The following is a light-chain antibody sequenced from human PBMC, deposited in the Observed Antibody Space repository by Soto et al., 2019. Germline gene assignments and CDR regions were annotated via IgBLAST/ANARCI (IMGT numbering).Light chain of an antibody. V-gene: IGKV3-15*01. J-gene: IGKJ5*01. CDR3: HQRQYWPPIT. Sequence: EIVMTQSPATLSVSPGERATLSCRASQSVSSNLAWYQQKPGQAPRLLIYGASTRATGIPARFSGSGSGTDFTLTISSLEPEDFAVYYCHQRQYWPPITFGQGTRWRL. CDR2: GAS. CDR1: QSVSSN.